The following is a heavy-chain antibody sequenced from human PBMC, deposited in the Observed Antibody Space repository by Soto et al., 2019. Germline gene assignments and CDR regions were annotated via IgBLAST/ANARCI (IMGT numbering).Heavy chain of an antibody. V-gene: IGHV3-23*01. CDR3: AKTLYGSSRYFDS. Sequence: EVQLLESGGNLVQPGGSLRLSCAASGLTFSNFATSWVRQAPGKGLEWVSTISGSGGNTWYADSAKGRFTISKDTSKNTLYLEMNSLRAEDTAVYYCAKTLYGSSRYFDSWGQGTLVTVSS. D-gene: IGHD6-13*01. CDR1: GLTFSNFA. CDR2: ISGSGGNT. J-gene: IGHJ4*02.